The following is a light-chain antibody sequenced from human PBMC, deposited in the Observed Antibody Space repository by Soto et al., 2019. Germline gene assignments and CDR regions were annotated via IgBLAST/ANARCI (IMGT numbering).Light chain of an antibody. CDR2: AVT. Sequence: QSALTQPRSVSGSPGQSVTISCTGTSSDVGGYNYVSWYQQYPGKAPKVMIYAVTKRPSGVPDRISGSKSGNTASLTISGPQAEDEADYYCCSYAGSYTHYVFGTGTKLTVL. CDR1: SSDVGGYNY. J-gene: IGLJ1*01. CDR3: CSYAGSYTHYV. V-gene: IGLV2-11*01.